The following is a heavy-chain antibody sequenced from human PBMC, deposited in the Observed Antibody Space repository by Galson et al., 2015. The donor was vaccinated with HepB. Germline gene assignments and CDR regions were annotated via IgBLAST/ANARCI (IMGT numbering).Heavy chain of an antibody. J-gene: IGHJ4*02. Sequence: SLRLSCAASGFTFSSYAMSWVRQAPGMGLEWVSAISGSGGSTFYAASVKGRFTISRDNSKNTLYLQMNSLRAEDTAVYYCAKATGTTFVEFDYWGQGTLVTVSS. CDR3: AKATGTTFVEFDY. D-gene: IGHD1-1*01. CDR1: GFTFSSYA. V-gene: IGHV3-23*01. CDR2: ISGSGGST.